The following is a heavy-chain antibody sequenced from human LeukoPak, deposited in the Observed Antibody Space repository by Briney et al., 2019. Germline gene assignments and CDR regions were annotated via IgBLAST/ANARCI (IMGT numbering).Heavy chain of an antibody. Sequence: SETLSLTCTVSDYYISSGHYWGWIRQPPGKGLEWIGNIHHAGATYYNPSLKSRVTISVDTSKNQFSLKLSSVTAADTAVYYCASTYYDFWSGYFKGYYMDVWGKGTTVTVSS. CDR2: IHHAGAT. CDR1: DYYISSGHY. D-gene: IGHD3-3*01. CDR3: ASTYYDFWSGYFKGYYMDV. V-gene: IGHV4-38-2*02. J-gene: IGHJ6*03.